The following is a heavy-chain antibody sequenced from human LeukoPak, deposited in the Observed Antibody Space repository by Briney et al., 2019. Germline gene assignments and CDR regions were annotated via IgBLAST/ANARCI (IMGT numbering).Heavy chain of an antibody. Sequence: ASVKVSCKASGGTFSSYAISWVRQAPGQGLEWMGRIIPIFGTANYAQKFQGRVTITTDESTSTAYMELSSLRSEDTAVYYCARATLGYCSGGSCDGTFDYWGQGTLVTVSS. CDR1: GGTFSSYA. D-gene: IGHD2-15*01. J-gene: IGHJ4*02. V-gene: IGHV1-69*05. CDR2: IIPIFGTA. CDR3: ARATLGYCSGGSCDGTFDY.